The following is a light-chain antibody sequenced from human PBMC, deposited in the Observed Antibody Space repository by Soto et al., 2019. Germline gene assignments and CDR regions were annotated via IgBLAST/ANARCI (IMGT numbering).Light chain of an antibody. V-gene: IGKV3-20*01. CDR3: QQYGSSPPT. CDR1: QSVSSSY. J-gene: IGKJ1*01. Sequence: EIVLTQSPGTLSLSPVERSTLSSRASQSVSSSYLAWYQQKPGQAPRLLIYGASSRATGIPDRFSGSGSGTDFTLTISRLEPEDFAVYYCQQYGSSPPTFGQGTKVDIK. CDR2: GAS.